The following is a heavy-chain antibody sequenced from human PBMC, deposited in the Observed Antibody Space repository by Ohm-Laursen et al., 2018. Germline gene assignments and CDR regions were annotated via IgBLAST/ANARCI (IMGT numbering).Heavy chain of an antibody. D-gene: IGHD4-17*01. CDR2: IKSTDDTR. V-gene: IGHV1-46*02. J-gene: IGHJ4*02. Sequence: GASVKVSCKASGYSFNSNHMQWLRQAPGQGLEWMGIIKSTDDTRTYAQKFQGRVTMTRDTSTGTFYMELNSLRSEDTAVYYCARLDAGSGGLREDFDYWGQGTLVTVSS. CDR3: ARLDAGSGGLREDFDY. CDR1: GYSFNSNH.